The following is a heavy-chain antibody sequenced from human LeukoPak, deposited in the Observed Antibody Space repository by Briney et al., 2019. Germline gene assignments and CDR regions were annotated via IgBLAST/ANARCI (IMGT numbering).Heavy chain of an antibody. J-gene: IGHJ4*02. D-gene: IGHD1-1*01. V-gene: IGHV3-74*01. CDR1: GFTFSNTW. CDR3: ARGLWEYKFDY. CDR2: ISPDGTRT. Sequence: GGSLRLSCAASGFTFSNTWMHWVRLVPGKGLVWVSRISPDGTRTGYADPVTGRFTVSRDNARNTLYLQMNSLRAEDTAVYYCARGLWEYKFDYWGQGDLVTVSS.